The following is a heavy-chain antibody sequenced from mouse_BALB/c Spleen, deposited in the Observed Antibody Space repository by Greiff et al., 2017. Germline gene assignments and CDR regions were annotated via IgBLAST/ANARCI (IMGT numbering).Heavy chain of an antibody. Sequence: DVKLVESGGGLVKPGGSLKLSCAASGFTFSDYYMYWVRQTPEKRLEWVATISGGGSYTYYPDSVKGRFTISRDNAKNNPYLQMSSLKSEDTAMYYCARGWLLRRCAMDYWGQGTSVTVSS. CDR2: ISGGGSYT. V-gene: IGHV5-4*02. CDR1: GFTFSDYY. D-gene: IGHD2-3*01. CDR3: ARGWLLRRCAMDY. J-gene: IGHJ4*01.